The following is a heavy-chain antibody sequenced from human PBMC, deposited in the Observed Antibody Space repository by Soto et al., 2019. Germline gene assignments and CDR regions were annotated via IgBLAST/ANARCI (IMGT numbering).Heavy chain of an antibody. J-gene: IGHJ5*02. D-gene: IGHD3-3*01. CDR2: INPNSGGT. V-gene: IGHV1-2*02. CDR1: GYTFTGYY. CDR3: ARSPRSGPNWFDP. Sequence: ASVKVSCKASGYTFTGYYMHWVRQAPGQGLEWMGWINPNSGGTNYAQKFQGRVTMTRDTSISTAYMELSRLRSDDTAVYYCARSPRSGPNWFDPWGQGTLVTVSS.